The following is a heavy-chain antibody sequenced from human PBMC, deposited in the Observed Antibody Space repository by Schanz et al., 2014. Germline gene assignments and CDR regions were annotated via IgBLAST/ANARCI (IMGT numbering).Heavy chain of an antibody. CDR2: IGSSSSYI. V-gene: IGHV3-21*01. J-gene: IGHJ4*02. CDR1: GFIFNTYA. D-gene: IGHD1-1*01. CDR3: ARDGAELYYFDD. Sequence: VQLVESGGGVVQPGGSLRLSCATSGFIFNTYAMSWVRQAPGKGLEWVSSIGSSSSYISYADSVKGRFTISRDNAKNSLYLQMNGLRAEDTAVFYCARDGAELYYFDDWGQGTLVTVSS.